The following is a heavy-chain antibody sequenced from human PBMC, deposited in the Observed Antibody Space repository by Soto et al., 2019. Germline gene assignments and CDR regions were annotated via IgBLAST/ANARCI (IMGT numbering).Heavy chain of an antibody. D-gene: IGHD2-8*01. CDR1: GGSISSSSYY. V-gene: IGHV4-39*01. Sequence: SETLSLTCTVSGGSISSSSYYWGWIRQPPGKGLEWIGSIYYSGSTYYNPSLKSRVTISVDTSKNQFSLKLSSVTAADTAVYYCARHVDSIVLMVYAIDYYYYMDVWGKGTTVTVSS. J-gene: IGHJ6*03. CDR3: ARHVDSIVLMVYAIDYYYYMDV. CDR2: IYYSGST.